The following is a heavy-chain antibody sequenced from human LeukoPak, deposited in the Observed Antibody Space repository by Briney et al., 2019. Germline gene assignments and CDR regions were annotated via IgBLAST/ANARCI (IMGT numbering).Heavy chain of an antibody. CDR2: IYPGDSAT. CDR3: ARSQGYCSGGSCLQGDWFDP. V-gene: IGHV5-51*01. Sequence: NAGESLKISCKGSGYSFTSYWIGWVRQMPGKGLEGMGIIYPGDSATRYSPSFQGQVTISADKSISTAYLQWGSLKASDTAMYYCARSQGYCSGGSCLQGDWFDPWGQGTLVTVSS. D-gene: IGHD2-15*01. CDR1: GYSFTSYW. J-gene: IGHJ5*02.